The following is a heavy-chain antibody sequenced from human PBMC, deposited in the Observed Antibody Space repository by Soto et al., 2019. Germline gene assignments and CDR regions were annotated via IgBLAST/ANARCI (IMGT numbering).Heavy chain of an antibody. Sequence: ASVKVSCKASGYTFTSYGISWVRQAPGQGLEWMGWISAYNGNTNYAQKLQGRVTMTTDTSTSTAYMELRSLRSDDTAVYYCARVYKYYYDRSGYYPPNGMDVWGQGTTVTVSS. CDR3: ARVYKYYYDRSGYYPPNGMDV. CDR1: GYTFTSYG. V-gene: IGHV1-18*01. J-gene: IGHJ6*02. CDR2: ISAYNGNT. D-gene: IGHD3-22*01.